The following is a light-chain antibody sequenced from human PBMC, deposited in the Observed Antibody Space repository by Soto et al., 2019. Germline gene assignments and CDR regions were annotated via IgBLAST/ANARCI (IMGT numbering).Light chain of an antibody. V-gene: IGKV3-20*01. Sequence: EIVLTQSPGTLSLSPGERATLSCRASQSVTNNQFAWFRQKPGQAPRLLIYGASTRATGIPARFSGGGSGTEFTLTISSLEPEDFAVYYCQHYGGSLWTFGHGTKVDIK. CDR2: GAS. J-gene: IGKJ1*01. CDR3: QHYGGSLWT. CDR1: QSVTNNQ.